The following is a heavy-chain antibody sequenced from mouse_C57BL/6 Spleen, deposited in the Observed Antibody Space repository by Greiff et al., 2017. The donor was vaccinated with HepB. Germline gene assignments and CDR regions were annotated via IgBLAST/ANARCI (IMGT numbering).Heavy chain of an antibody. CDR1: GYTFTSYW. D-gene: IGHD1-1*01. CDR3: ARLGTTVPDY. Sequence: QVQLKQPGAELVRPGSSVKLSCKASGYTFTSYWMDWVKQRPGQGLEWIGNIYPSDSETHYNQKFKDKATLTVDKSSSTAYMQLSSLTSEDSAVYYCARLGTTVPDYWGQGTTLTVSS. V-gene: IGHV1-61*01. J-gene: IGHJ2*01. CDR2: IYPSDSET.